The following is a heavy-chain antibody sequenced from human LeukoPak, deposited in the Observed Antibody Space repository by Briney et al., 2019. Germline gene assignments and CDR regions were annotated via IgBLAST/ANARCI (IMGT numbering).Heavy chain of an antibody. CDR1: GYTFTSYG. CDR3: ARDSGRRITMILVRGNWFDP. J-gene: IGHJ5*02. Sequence: GASVKVSCKASGYTFTSYGISWVRQAPGQGLGWMGWISAYNGNTNYAQKLQGRVTVTTDTSTSTAYMELRRLRSDDTAVYYCARDSGRRITMILVRGNWFDPWGQGTLVTVSS. D-gene: IGHD3-22*01. V-gene: IGHV1-18*01. CDR2: ISAYNGNT.